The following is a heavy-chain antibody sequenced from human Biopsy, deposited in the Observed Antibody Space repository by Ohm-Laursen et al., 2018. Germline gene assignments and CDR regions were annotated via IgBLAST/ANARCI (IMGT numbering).Heavy chain of an antibody. CDR1: GYNFTDFY. CDR3: AREKPFGTSWGY. D-gene: IGHD2-2*01. J-gene: IGHJ4*02. CDR2: INPDTGGT. V-gene: IGHV1-2*02. Sequence: SVKVSCKASGYNFTDFYLHWVRQAPGQGLEWLGWINPDTGGTKYAQKFQGRVAMTRDTSISTAYLDLSSLGSEDTAVYYCAREKPFGTSWGYWGQGTLVTVSS.